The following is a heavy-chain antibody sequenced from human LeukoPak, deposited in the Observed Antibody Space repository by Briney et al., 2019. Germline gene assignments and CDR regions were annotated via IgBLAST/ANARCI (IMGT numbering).Heavy chain of an antibody. CDR1: GFTFSSYG. Sequence: KTGGSLRLSCAASGFTFSSYGMHWVRQAPGKGLEWVAFIRYDGSNKYYADSVKGRFTISRDNSKNTLYLQMNSLRAEDTAVYYCAKAGRFLEWLFPLMDVWGKGTTVTVSS. V-gene: IGHV3-30*02. J-gene: IGHJ6*03. D-gene: IGHD3-3*01. CDR3: AKAGRFLEWLFPLMDV. CDR2: IRYDGSNK.